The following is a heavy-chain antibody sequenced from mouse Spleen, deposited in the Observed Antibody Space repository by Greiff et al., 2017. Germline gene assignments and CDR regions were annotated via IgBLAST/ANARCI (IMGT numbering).Heavy chain of an antibody. CDR1: GFSLTSYG. J-gene: IGHJ3*01. CDR3: ATYGDYVPAWFAY. D-gene: IGHD2-13*01. Sequence: VQVVESGPGLVAPSQSLSITCTVSGFSLTSYGVHWVRQPPGKGLEWLVVIWSDGSTTYNSALKSRLSISKDNSKSQVFLKMNSLQTDDTAMYYCATYGDYVPAWFAYWGQGTLVTVSA. V-gene: IGHV2-6*03. CDR2: IWSDGST.